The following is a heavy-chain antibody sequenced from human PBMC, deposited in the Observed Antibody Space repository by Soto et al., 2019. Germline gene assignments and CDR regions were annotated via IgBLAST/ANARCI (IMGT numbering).Heavy chain of an antibody. Sequence: QVQLVQSGADVSKPGASVRISCKASGYTFTNYAVNWMRQAPGQSLEWMGWINAGNGHTKYSQKYQGRITLTRDASATTVYMELSSLSSEDTALYFCARGLWERSSGWYYFDSWGQGTLVTVSS. CDR2: INAGNGHT. V-gene: IGHV1-3*01. CDR1: GYTFTNYA. CDR3: ARGLWERSSGWYYFDS. J-gene: IGHJ4*02. D-gene: IGHD6-19*01.